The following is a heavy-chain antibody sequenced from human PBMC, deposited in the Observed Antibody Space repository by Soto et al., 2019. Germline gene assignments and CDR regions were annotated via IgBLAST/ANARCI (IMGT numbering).Heavy chain of an antibody. V-gene: IGHV3-23*01. CDR3: SKAGGLVGLRFDY. CDR1: GFTFSSYA. Sequence: EVQLLESGGGLVQPGGSLRLSCAASGFTFSSYAMSWVRQAPGKGLEWVSAISGSGGSTYYADSVKGRFTISRDNSKNTLYLQMNSLRAEDTAVYYCSKAGGLVGLRFDYWGQGTLVTVSS. CDR2: ISGSGGST. J-gene: IGHJ4*02. D-gene: IGHD6-19*01.